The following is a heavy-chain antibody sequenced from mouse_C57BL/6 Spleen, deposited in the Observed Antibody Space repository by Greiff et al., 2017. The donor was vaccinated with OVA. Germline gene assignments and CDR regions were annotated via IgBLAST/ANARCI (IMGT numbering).Heavy chain of an antibody. D-gene: IGHD1-1*01. Sequence: QVQLQQPGAELVRPGSSVKLSCKASGYTFTSYWMDWVKQRPGQGLEWIGNIYPSDSETHYNQKFKDKATLTVDKSSSTAYMQISSLTSEDSAVYYCARAGYYGSSFFDYWGQGTTLTVSS. J-gene: IGHJ2*01. CDR2: IYPSDSET. V-gene: IGHV1-61*01. CDR3: ARAGYYGSSFFDY. CDR1: GYTFTSYW.